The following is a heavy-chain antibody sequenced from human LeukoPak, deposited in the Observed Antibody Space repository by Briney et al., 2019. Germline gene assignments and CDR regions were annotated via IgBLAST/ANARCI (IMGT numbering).Heavy chain of an antibody. V-gene: IGHV3-30-3*01. CDR1: GFSFSSYA. Sequence: QPGRSLRLSCAASGFSFSSYAMHWVRQTPSKGLQWVALISYDGTNKYYADSVKGRFTVSRENAKNSLYLQMNSLSAGDTAVYYCTREGPYGWNEAFDMWGQGTMITVSS. CDR3: TREGPYGWNEAFDM. CDR2: ISYDGTNK. D-gene: IGHD4-17*01. J-gene: IGHJ3*02.